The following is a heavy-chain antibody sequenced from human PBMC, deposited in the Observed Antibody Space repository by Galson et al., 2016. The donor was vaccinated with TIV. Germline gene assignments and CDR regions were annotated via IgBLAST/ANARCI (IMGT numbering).Heavy chain of an antibody. CDR2: IIPLFGTA. CDR3: AKDRNTALDTYHYYYGMDV. D-gene: IGHD5-18*01. V-gene: IGHV1-69*13. CDR1: GDTFTSYP. Sequence: SVKVSCKASGDTFTSYPFNWVRQAPGQGLEWMGGIIPLFGTANYAQKFQRRVTVTADESTSTVYLDLSSLRSEDTAVYYCAKDRNTALDTYHYYYGMDVWGQGTTVTASS. J-gene: IGHJ6*02.